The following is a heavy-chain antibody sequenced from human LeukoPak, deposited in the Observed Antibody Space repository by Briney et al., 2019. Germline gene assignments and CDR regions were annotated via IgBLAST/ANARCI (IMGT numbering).Heavy chain of an antibody. D-gene: IGHD5-18*01. CDR3: ARAAGASYHQPIDY. Sequence: GGCLRLSCAASGFTFSTYSMNCGRQAPGKGLEWGSSITIGMSYIYYADSVKGRFTISRDNAKNSLSLQMNSLRAEDTGVYYCARAAGASYHQPIDYWGQGTLVTVSS. V-gene: IGHV3-21*01. J-gene: IGHJ4*02. CDR1: GFTFSTYS. CDR2: ITIGMSYI.